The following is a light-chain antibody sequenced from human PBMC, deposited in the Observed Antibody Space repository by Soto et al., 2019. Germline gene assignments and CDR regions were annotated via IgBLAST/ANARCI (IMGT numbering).Light chain of an antibody. J-gene: IGLJ2*01. CDR2: DVT. Sequence: QSALTQPASASGSPGQSITLSCTGTNSDIGTYNSVSWYQQHAGKVPKLMIYDVTNRPSGVSDRFSGSKSGNTASLTISGLQAEDEADYYCTSYTTSSTLVFGGGTKLTVL. V-gene: IGLV2-14*01. CDR3: TSYTTSSTLV. CDR1: NSDIGTYNS.